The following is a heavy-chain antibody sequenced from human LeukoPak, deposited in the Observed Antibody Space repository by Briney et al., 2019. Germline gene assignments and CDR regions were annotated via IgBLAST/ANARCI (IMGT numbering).Heavy chain of an antibody. J-gene: IGHJ4*02. CDR2: ISSSSSSI. Sequence: PGGSLRLSCAASGFTFSSYSMNWVRQAPGKGLEWVSSISSSSSSIYYADSVNGRFTISRDNAKNSLYLQMNSLRAEDTAVYYCARDRAGYSYGTYFDYWGQGTLVTVSS. D-gene: IGHD5-18*01. CDR3: ARDRAGYSYGTYFDY. V-gene: IGHV3-21*01. CDR1: GFTFSSYS.